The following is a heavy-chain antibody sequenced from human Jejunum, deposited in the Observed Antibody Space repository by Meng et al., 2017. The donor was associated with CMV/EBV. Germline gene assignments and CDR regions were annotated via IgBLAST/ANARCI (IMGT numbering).Heavy chain of an antibody. CDR1: GFPFSSYG. J-gene: IGHJ4*02. Sequence: SGFPFSSYGMHWVRQAPGKGLEWVAVIWYDGSNKYYADSVQGRFSISRDDSKNTVYLQMNSLRAEDTAVYYCARDNDGSSHYSQFDYWGQGTLVTVSS. CDR2: IWYDGSNK. D-gene: IGHD3-22*01. V-gene: IGHV3-33*01. CDR3: ARDNDGSSHYSQFDY.